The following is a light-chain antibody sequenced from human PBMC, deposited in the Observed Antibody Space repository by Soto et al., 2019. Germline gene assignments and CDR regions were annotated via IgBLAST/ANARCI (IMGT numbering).Light chain of an antibody. Sequence: QSVLRHPPSVSWAPGQRFSISCTGSTSNIGAPYDVHWYQHLPGTAPKLLIYGDNNRPSGVPDRFSGSKSGTSASLAITRLQAEDEADYYCKSYDISLHNYVFGTGTKVTVL. CDR2: GDN. CDR3: KSYDISLHNYV. V-gene: IGLV1-40*01. CDR1: TSNIGAPYD. J-gene: IGLJ1*01.